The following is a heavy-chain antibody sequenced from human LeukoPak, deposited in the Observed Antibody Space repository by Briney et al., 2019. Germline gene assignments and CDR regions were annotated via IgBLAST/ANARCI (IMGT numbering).Heavy chain of an antibody. V-gene: IGHV4-30-2*01. CDR3: ARCIAAAGSGYFDY. CDR2: IYHSGST. D-gene: IGHD6-13*01. J-gene: IGHJ4*02. Sequence: PSETLSLTCTVSGGSISSGGYYWSWIRQPPGKGLEWIGYIYHSGSTYYNPSLKSRVTISVDRSKNQFSLKLSSVTAADTAVYYCARCIAAAGSGYFDYWGQGTLVTVSS. CDR1: GGSISSGGYY.